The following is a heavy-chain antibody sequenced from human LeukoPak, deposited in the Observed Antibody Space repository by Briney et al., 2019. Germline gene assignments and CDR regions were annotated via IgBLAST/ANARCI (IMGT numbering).Heavy chain of an antibody. CDR2: IYYSGST. Sequence: SETLSLTCTVSGGSISSYYWSWIRQPPGRGLEWIGYIYYSGSTNYNPSLKSRVTISVDTSKNQFSLKLSSVTAADTAVYYCARGSRGAVAGTVPLLWFDPWGQGTLVTVSS. D-gene: IGHD6-19*01. CDR3: ARGSRGAVAGTVPLLWFDP. V-gene: IGHV4-59*01. J-gene: IGHJ5*02. CDR1: GGSISSYY.